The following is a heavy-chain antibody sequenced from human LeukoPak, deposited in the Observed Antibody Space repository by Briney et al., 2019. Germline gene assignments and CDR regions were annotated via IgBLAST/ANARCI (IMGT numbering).Heavy chain of an antibody. CDR1: GGSISSYY. J-gene: IGHJ5*02. V-gene: IGHV4-59*01. CDR2: IYYSGST. CDR3: ARGGGYCSSTSCYNWFDP. Sequence: PSGTLSLTCTVSGGSISSYYWSWIRQPPGKGLEWIGYIYYSGSTNYNPSLKSRVTISVDTSKNQFSLKLSSVTAADTAVYYCARGGGYCSSTSCYNWFDPWGQGTLVTVSS. D-gene: IGHD2-2*01.